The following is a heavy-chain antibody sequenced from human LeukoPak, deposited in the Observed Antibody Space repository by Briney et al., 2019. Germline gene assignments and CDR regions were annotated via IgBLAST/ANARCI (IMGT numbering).Heavy chain of an antibody. CDR3: ARSFDTRQYYYDSSGYYGLSDY. D-gene: IGHD3-22*01. V-gene: IGHV4-38-2*02. J-gene: IGHJ4*02. CDR1: GYSISSGYY. Sequence: PSETLSLTCTVSGYSISSGYYWGWIRQPPGKGLEWIGSIYHSGSTYYNPSLKSRVTISVDTSKNQFSLKLSSVTAADTAVYYCARSFDTRQYYYDSSGYYGLSDYWGQGTLVTVSS. CDR2: IYHSGST.